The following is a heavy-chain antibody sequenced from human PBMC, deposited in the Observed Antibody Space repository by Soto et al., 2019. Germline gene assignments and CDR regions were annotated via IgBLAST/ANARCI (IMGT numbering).Heavy chain of an antibody. J-gene: IGHJ6*02. CDR1: GGSISSGGYY. D-gene: IGHD2-2*01. V-gene: IGHV4-31*03. Sequence: SETLSLTCPVSGGSISSGGYYWSWIRQHPGKGLEWIGYIYYSGSTYYNPSLKSRVTISVDTSKNQFSLKLSSVTAADTAVYYCARQPPIYCSSTSCSYYGMDVWGQGTTVTVSS. CDR2: IYYSGST. CDR3: ARQPPIYCSSTSCSYYGMDV.